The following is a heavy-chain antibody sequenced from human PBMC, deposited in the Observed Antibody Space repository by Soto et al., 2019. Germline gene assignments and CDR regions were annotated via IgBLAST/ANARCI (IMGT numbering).Heavy chain of an antibody. CDR1: GFTFGDYA. CDR3: AKDLFFSVRGASYYSSGIDA. CDR2: IRSKPYDGTT. J-gene: IGHJ6*02. D-gene: IGHD3-10*02. Sequence: KPGGSLSLSCTASGFTFGDYAMSWFRQAPGKGLEWVGFIRSKPYDGTTEYAASAKGRFTISRDDYKSIAYLQMNSLKTANTAVYYCAKDLFFSVRGASYYSSGIDAWGQGTQVTVSS. V-gene: IGHV3-49*05.